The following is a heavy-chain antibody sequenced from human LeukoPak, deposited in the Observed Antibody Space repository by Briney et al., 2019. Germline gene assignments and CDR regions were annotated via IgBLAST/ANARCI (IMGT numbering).Heavy chain of an antibody. V-gene: IGHV4-39*07. Sequence: SETLSLTCTVSGGSISSSSYYWGWIRQPPGKGLEWIGSIYYSGSTYYNPSLKSRVTISVDTSKNQFSLKLSSVTAADTAVYYCARVPSYDYVWGSYYFDYWGQGTLVTVSS. CDR1: GGSISSSSYY. D-gene: IGHD3-16*01. CDR2: IYYSGST. CDR3: ARVPSYDYVWGSYYFDY. J-gene: IGHJ4*02.